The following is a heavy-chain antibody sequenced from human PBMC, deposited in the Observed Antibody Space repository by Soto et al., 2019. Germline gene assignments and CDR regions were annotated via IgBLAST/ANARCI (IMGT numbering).Heavy chain of an antibody. CDR2: IIPIFGTA. D-gene: IGHD1-1*01. V-gene: IGHV1-69*01. CDR3: AGRGGTGTGGDYFDY. J-gene: IGHJ4*02. Sequence: QVQLVQSGAEVKKPGSSVKVSCKASGGTFSSYAISWVRQAPGQGLEWMGGIIPIFGTANYAQKFQGRFTITEDESTSTAYRERSSVRSEDRAVYYCAGRGGTGTGGDYFDYWGQGTLVTVSS. CDR1: GGTFSSYA.